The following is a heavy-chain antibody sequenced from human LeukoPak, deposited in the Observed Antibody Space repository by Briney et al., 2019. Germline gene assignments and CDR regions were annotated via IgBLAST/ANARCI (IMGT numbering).Heavy chain of an antibody. CDR2: ISTSSDI. CDR3: ARDRSYVGFDY. J-gene: IGHJ4*02. V-gene: IGHV3-69-1*01. Sequence: NPGGSLRLSCAASGFTFTDYTINWVRQAPGKGLEWVSSISTSSDIYYADSVKGRSTVSRDNAKNSVYLQTNSLRAEDTAVYYCARDRSYVGFDYWGQGTLVAVSS. D-gene: IGHD4-23*01. CDR1: GFTFTDYT.